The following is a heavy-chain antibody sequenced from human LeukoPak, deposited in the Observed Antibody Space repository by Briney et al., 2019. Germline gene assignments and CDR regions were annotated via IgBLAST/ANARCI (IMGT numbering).Heavy chain of an antibody. CDR2: IVVGSGNT. CDR1: GFTFTSSA. V-gene: IGHV1-58*01. J-gene: IGHJ6*02. CDR3: AAEEGARFGPYYYGMDV. D-gene: IGHD1-26*01. Sequence: SVKVSCKASGFTFTSSAVQWVRQARGQRLEWIGWIVVGSGNTNYAQKFQERVTITRDMSTSTAYMELSSLRSEDTALYYCAAEEGARFGPYYYGMDVWGQGTTVTVSS.